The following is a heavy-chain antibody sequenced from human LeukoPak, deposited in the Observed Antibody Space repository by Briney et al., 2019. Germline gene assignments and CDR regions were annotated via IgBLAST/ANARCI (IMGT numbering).Heavy chain of an antibody. V-gene: IGHV4-38-2*02. J-gene: IGHJ4*02. CDR3: ARERADGSFDY. CDR2: IYHSGST. D-gene: IGHD2-2*03. Sequence: SETLSLTCTVSGYSISSGYYWGWIRPPPGKGLEWIGSIYHSGSTYYNPSLKSRVTISVDTSKNQFSLKLSSVTAADTAVYYCARERADGSFDYWGQGTLVTVSS. CDR1: GYSISSGYY.